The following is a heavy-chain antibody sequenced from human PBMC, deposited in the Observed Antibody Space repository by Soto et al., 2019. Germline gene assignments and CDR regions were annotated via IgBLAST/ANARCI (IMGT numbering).Heavy chain of an antibody. J-gene: IGHJ6*02. D-gene: IGHD3-3*01. Sequence: PGGTVRLSCAASGFTLSSYEMNWVRQAPGKGLEWVSYISSSGSTIYYADSVKGRFTISRDNAKNSLYLQMNSLRAEDTAVYYCARDTGAYYDFWSGYAGYRMDVRGQGPTVTGSS. CDR2: ISSSGSTI. V-gene: IGHV3-48*03. CDR1: GFTLSSYE. CDR3: ARDTGAYYDFWSGYAGYRMDV.